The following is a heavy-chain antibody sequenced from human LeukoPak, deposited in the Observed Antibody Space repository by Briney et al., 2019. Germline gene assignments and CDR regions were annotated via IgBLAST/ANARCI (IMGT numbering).Heavy chain of an antibody. Sequence: ASVKVSCKASGYTFTSYDINWVRQATGQGLEWMGWMNPNSGNTGYAHKFQGRVTMTRNTSISTAYMELSSLRSEDTAVYYCARGVRLSCYSCRYYYYYMDVWGKGTTVTVSS. CDR3: ARGVRLSCYSCRYYYYYMDV. CDR2: MNPNSGNT. V-gene: IGHV1-8*01. CDR1: GYTFTSYD. J-gene: IGHJ6*03. D-gene: IGHD2-15*01.